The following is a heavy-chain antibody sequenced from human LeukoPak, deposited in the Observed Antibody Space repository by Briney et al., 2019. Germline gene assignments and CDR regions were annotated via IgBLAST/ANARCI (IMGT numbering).Heavy chain of an antibody. J-gene: IGHJ4*02. CDR3: ARFGSITIFGVVIAPYDY. Sequence: GGSLRLSCAASGFTVSSNYMSWVRQAPGKGLEWVSVIYSGGSTYYADSVKGRFTISRDNSKNTLYLQMSSLRAEDTAVYYCARFGSITIFGVVIAPYDYWGQGTLVTVSS. CDR2: IYSGGST. CDR1: GFTVSSNY. V-gene: IGHV3-66*02. D-gene: IGHD3-3*01.